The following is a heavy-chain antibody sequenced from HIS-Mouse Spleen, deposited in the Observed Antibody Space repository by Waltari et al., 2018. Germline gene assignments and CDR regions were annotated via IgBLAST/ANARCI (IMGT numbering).Heavy chain of an antibody. Sequence: QLQLQESGPGLVKPSETLSLTCTVSGCSISSSSYYWGWIAQPPGKGREWIGSIYYSGSTYYNPSLKSRVTISVDTPKNQFSLKLSSVTAADTAVYYCAREIPYSSSWYDWYFDLWGRGTLVTVSS. CDR2: IYYSGST. D-gene: IGHD6-13*01. CDR3: AREIPYSSSWYDWYFDL. V-gene: IGHV4-39*07. J-gene: IGHJ2*01. CDR1: GCSISSSSYY.